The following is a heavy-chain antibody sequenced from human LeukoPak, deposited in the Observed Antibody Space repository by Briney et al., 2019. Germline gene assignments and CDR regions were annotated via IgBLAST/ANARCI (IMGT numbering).Heavy chain of an antibody. CDR1: GFTLGDYD. V-gene: IGHV3-9*01. J-gene: IGHJ4*02. CDR3: LTSSFDH. CDR2: ISSNSDTI. Sequence: GGSLRLSCAASGFTLGDYDIHWVRQAPGKGPEWVSSISSNSDTIAYAEPVKGRFTVSRDNSINSLYLQMDSLRVEDTALYYCLTSSFDHWGQGTLVTVSS.